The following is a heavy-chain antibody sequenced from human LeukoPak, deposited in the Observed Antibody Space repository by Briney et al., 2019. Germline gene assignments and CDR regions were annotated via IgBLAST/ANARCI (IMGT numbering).Heavy chain of an antibody. Sequence: QPGGSLRLSRAASGFTFSNNEMSWVRQAPGKGLEWVSYISSGGSTIYYADSVKGRFTISSDNAKNSLYLQTNSLRAEDTAVYYCVRGQLLRLEYFFDYWGQGTLVTVSS. V-gene: IGHV3-48*03. D-gene: IGHD2-21*01. J-gene: IGHJ4*02. CDR2: ISSGGSTI. CDR1: GFTFSNNE. CDR3: VRGQLLRLEYFFDY.